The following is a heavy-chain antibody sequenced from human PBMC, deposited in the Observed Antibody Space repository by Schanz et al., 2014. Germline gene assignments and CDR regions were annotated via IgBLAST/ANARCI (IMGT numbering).Heavy chain of an antibody. J-gene: IGHJ4*02. D-gene: IGHD3-10*01. CDR2: ISRDGTTS. Sequence: QVQLVESGGGLAQPGGSLRLSCAASGFIFNDYYMNWIRQAPGKGLEWLSYISRDGTTSYYADSVKGRFTISRDNAKNSLYLEMTSLRGEDTAVYYCAKDQGSYGSGSYSYFDYWGQGTLATVSS. CDR1: GFIFNDYY. V-gene: IGHV3-11*01. CDR3: AKDQGSYGSGSYSYFDY.